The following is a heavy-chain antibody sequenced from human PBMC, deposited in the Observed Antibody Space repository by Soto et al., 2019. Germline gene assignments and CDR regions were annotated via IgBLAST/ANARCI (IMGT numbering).Heavy chain of an antibody. V-gene: IGHV3-72*01. CDR2: SRNKANSYST. Sequence: EVQLVESGGGLVQPGGSLRLSCAASGFTFSDHYMDWVRQAPGKGLEWVGRSRNKANSYSTEYVASVKGRFTISRDESKNSLYLQMNSLKTEDTAVYYCARFSGSYTRGLDYWGQGTLVTVSS. J-gene: IGHJ4*02. D-gene: IGHD1-26*01. CDR3: ARFSGSYTRGLDY. CDR1: GFTFSDHY.